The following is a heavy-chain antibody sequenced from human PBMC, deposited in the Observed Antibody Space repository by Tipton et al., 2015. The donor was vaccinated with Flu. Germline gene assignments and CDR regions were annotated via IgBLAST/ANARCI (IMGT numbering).Heavy chain of an antibody. CDR2: LYTSGST. D-gene: IGHD6-19*01. J-gene: IGHJ5*02. CDR3: ARYVITVAGTRFDP. CDR1: GDSINNYD. Sequence: TLSLTCTVSGDSINNYDWSWVRQSPGKALECIGYLYTSGSTDYNPSLKGRVTISVDTSKNQFFLKLNSLTPADTGVYYCARYVITVAGTRFDPWGQGTLVTVSS. V-gene: IGHV4-4*09.